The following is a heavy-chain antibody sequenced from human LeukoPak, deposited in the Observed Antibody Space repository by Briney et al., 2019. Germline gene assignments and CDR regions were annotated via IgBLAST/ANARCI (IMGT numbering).Heavy chain of an antibody. CDR3: ARDSQWLDYYYYYMDV. D-gene: IGHD6-19*01. J-gene: IGHJ6*03. CDR1: GFTFDAYG. V-gene: IGHV3-20*04. Sequence: GGSLRLSCATSGFTFDAYGMSWVRQAPGKGLEWVSSINWNGGTTAYADSVKGRFTISRDNSKNTLYLQMNSLRAEDTAVYYCARDSQWLDYYYYYMDVWGKGTTVTVSS. CDR2: INWNGGTT.